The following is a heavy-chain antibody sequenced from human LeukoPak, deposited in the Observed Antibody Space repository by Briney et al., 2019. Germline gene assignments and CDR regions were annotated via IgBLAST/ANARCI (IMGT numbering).Heavy chain of an antibody. CDR1: GMSVSSNY. J-gene: IGHJ4*02. Sequence: GGSLRLSCAVSGMSVSSNYMTWVRQAPGKGLEWVSVIYAGGGTHYGDSVRGRFTISRDISKNAFYPQMNSLRADDTALYYCAREDSAGATFDYWGQGTLVTVSS. CDR2: IYAGGGT. D-gene: IGHD2-21*01. V-gene: IGHV3-66*01. CDR3: AREDSAGATFDY.